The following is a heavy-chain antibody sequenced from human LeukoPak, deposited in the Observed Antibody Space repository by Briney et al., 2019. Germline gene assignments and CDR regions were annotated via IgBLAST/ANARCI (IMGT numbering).Heavy chain of an antibody. CDR3: ARDLGAHNYGDGPFDY. J-gene: IGHJ4*02. D-gene: IGHD4-17*01. Sequence: GASVKVSCKASGYTFTGYYMHWVRQAPGHGLEWMGWINPNSGGTNYVQKFQGRVTMTSDTSISTAYMELSSLRSDDTAVYYCARDLGAHNYGDGPFDYWGQGTLVTVSS. CDR1: GYTFTGYY. V-gene: IGHV1-2*02. CDR2: INPNSGGT.